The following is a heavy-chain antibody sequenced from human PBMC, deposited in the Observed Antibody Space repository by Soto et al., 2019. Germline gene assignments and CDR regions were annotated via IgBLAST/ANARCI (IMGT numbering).Heavy chain of an antibody. CDR2: IHPDGGHT. CDR1: GYTFTNYY. V-gene: IGHV1-46*04. CDR3: ARGENDY. J-gene: IGHJ4*02. Sequence: QVQLVQSGAEVKKPGASVKVSCKASGYTFTNYYVQWVRQAPGQGLEWMGVIHPDGGHTTYSQKLQDRVTMTRDTFTSTIYMELGSLRSEDTAVDYCARGENDYWGQGALVTVSS.